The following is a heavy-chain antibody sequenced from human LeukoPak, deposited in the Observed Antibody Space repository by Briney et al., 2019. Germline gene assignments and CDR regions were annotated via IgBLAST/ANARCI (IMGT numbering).Heavy chain of an antibody. CDR2: IYYSGGT. J-gene: IGHJ4*02. Sequence: SETLSLTCTVSGGSLSSYYWSWIRQPPGKGLEWIGYIYYSGGTNYNPSLKSRVTISVDTSKNQFSLKLSSVTAADTAVYYCARLTAWTTTNFDFWGQGTLVTVSS. V-gene: IGHV4-59*08. CDR3: ARLTAWTTTNFDF. D-gene: IGHD1-26*01. CDR1: GGSLSSYY.